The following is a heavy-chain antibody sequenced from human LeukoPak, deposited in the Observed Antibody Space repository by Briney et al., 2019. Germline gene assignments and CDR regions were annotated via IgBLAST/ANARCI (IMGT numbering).Heavy chain of an antibody. D-gene: IGHD5-18*01. CDR2: ISAYNGNT. CDR1: GYTFTSYG. J-gene: IGHJ4*02. Sequence: GASVKVSCKASGYTFTSYGISWVRQAPGQGLEWMGWISAYNGNTNYAQKLQGRVTMTTDTSTSTAYMELRSLRSDDTAVYYCARDRDTAMAYGLDYWGQGTLVTVSS. CDR3: ARDRDTAMAYGLDY. V-gene: IGHV1-18*01.